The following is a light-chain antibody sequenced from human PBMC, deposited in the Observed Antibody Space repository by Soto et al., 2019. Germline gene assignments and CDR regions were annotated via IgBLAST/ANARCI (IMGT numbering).Light chain of an antibody. CDR1: QSISSSY. Sequence: EIVLTQSPGTLSLSPGERATLSCRASQSISSSYLAWYQQKPGQAPSLLIYGASSMATGIPDRFSGSGSGTDFSLTIIRLEPEDFAVYYCQQCGSAWKFGQGTKVDIK. CDR2: GAS. CDR3: QQCGSAWK. J-gene: IGKJ1*01. V-gene: IGKV3-20*01.